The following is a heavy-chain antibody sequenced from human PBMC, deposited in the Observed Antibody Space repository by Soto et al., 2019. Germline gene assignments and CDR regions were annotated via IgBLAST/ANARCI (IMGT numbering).Heavy chain of an antibody. D-gene: IGHD3-3*01. CDR2: ISYDGSNK. J-gene: IGHJ4*02. V-gene: IGHV3-30-3*01. CDR1: GFTFSSYA. Sequence: QVQLVESGGGVVQPGRSLRLSCAASGFTFSSYAMHWVRQAPGKGLEWVAVISYDGSNKYYADSVKGRFTISRDNSKNTLYLQMNSLRAEDTAVYYCARDSLDLWSGYMLGYFDYWGQGTLVTVSS. CDR3: ARDSLDLWSGYMLGYFDY.